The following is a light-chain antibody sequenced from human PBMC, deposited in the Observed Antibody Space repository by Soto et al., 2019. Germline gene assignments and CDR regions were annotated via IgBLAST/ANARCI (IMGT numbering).Light chain of an antibody. J-gene: IGKJ1*01. CDR2: GAS. V-gene: IGKV3-20*01. CDR1: QSVSSNY. CDR3: QQYGSSPSWT. Sequence: EMVLTQSPGTLSLSPGERATLSCRASQSVSSNYLAWYQQKPGQAPRLLIYGASSRATGIPDRFSGSGSGTDFTLTISRLEPEDFAVYYCQQYGSSPSWTFGQGTKVDIK.